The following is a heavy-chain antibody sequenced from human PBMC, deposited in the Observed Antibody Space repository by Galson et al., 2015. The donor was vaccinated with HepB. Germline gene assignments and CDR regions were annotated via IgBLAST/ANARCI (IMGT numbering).Heavy chain of an antibody. CDR1: GFTIGSNF. CDR3: AKIGYSNYQIQY. V-gene: IGHV3-53*01. Sequence: SLRLSCAVSGFTIGSNFMAWVRQAPGKGLECVSVIHDGDVTHYADTVKGRFTISRDGSKNTVSLQMNTLRAEDTAVYYCAKIGYSNYQIQYWGQGTLVTVSS. D-gene: IGHD4-11*01. J-gene: IGHJ4*02. CDR2: IHDGDVT.